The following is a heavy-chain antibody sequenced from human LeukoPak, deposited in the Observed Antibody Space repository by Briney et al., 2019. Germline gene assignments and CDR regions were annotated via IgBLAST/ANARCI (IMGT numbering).Heavy chain of an antibody. CDR3: ARTYCDSTTCYRFDY. J-gene: IGHJ4*02. D-gene: IGHD2-2*01. CDR1: GGSISSGGYY. V-gene: IGHV4-61*02. CDR2: IQTSGST. Sequence: SQTLSLTCTVSGGSISSGGYYWNWIRQPAGKGLEWIGRIQTSGSTNYNPSLNSRVTISVDTSENQFSLELRSVTAADAAVYYCARTYCDSTTCYRFDYWGQGTLVTVSS.